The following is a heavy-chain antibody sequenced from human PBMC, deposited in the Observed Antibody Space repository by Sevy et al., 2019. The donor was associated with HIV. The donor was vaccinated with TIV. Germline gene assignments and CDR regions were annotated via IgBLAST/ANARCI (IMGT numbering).Heavy chain of an antibody. J-gene: IGHJ6*02. CDR1: GFTFSSYE. D-gene: IGHD3-10*01. CDR3: ARVGPRPPGYYGMDV. V-gene: IGHV3-48*03. CDR2: ISSSGSTI. Sequence: GGSLRLSCAASGFTFSSYEMNWVRQAPGKGLEWVSYISSSGSTIYYADSVKGRFTISRDNAKNSLYLQMNSRRAEDTAVYYCARVGPRPPGYYGMDVWGQGTTVTVSS.